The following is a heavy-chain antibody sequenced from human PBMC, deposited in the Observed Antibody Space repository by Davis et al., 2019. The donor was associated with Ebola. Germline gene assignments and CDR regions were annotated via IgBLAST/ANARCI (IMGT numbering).Heavy chain of an antibody. CDR1: GFTFSSYG. J-gene: IGHJ6*02. V-gene: IGHV3-30*02. CDR3: AKEKTVSSSWVSGGMDV. Sequence: PGGSLRLSCAASGFTFSSYGMHWVRQAPGKGLEWVAFIRYDGSNKYYADSVKGRFTISRDNSKNTLYLQMNSLRAEDTAVYYCAKEKTVSSSWVSGGMDVWGQGTTVTVSS. D-gene: IGHD6-13*01. CDR2: IRYDGSNK.